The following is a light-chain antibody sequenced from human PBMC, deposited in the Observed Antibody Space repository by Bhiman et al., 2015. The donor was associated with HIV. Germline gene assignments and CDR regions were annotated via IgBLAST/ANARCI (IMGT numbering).Light chain of an antibody. CDR3: QSYDSSLSGSV. Sequence: QSVLTQPPSVSGAPGQRITVSCTGTSSNIGARHDVHWYQQLPGRPPKLLIFGNNNRPSGVPDRFSGSKSGTSASLAITGLQAEDEADYYCQSYDSSLSGSVFGGGTKLTVL. J-gene: IGLJ2*01. CDR2: GNN. V-gene: IGLV1-40*01. CDR1: SSNIGARHD.